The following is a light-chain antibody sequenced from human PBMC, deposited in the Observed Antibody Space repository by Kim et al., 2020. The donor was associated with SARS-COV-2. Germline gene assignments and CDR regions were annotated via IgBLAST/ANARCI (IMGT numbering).Light chain of an antibody. Sequence: EIVLTQSPGTLSLSPGERATLSCRDSQSISNSYLAWYQQKPGQAPRLLIYGASSRATGISNRFSGSGSGTDFTLTISGLEPEDFAVYYCQQYGGSPPTTFGQGTKLEI. J-gene: IGKJ2*01. V-gene: IGKV3-20*01. CDR3: QQYGGSPPTT. CDR2: GAS. CDR1: QSISNSY.